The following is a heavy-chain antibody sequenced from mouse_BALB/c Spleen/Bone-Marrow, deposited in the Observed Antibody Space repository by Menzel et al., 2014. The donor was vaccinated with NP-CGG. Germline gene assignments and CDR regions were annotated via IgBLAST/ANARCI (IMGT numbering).Heavy chain of an antibody. V-gene: IGHV14-3*02. CDR3: SNDWFAY. CDR2: IDPANGNT. J-gene: IGHJ3*01. D-gene: IGHD2-3*01. Sequence: VQLQQSGAELVKPGASVKLSCTASAFNIKDTYMHWVKQRPEQGLEWIGRIDPANGNTKYDPKFQGKATITADTSSNTTPLHLSSLTTEDAAVYYCSNDWFAYWGQGTLVTVSA. CDR1: AFNIKDTY.